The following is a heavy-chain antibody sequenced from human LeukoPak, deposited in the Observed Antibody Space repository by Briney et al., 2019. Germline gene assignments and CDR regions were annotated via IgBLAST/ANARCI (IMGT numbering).Heavy chain of an antibody. Sequence: GGSLRLSCAASGFTFSSYSMNWVRQAPGKGLEWVSSISSSSSYIYYADSVKGRFTISRDNAKNSLYLQMNSLRAEDTAEYYCARAPGLGSSSWYSYWGQGTLVTVSS. CDR3: ARAPGLGSSSWYSY. CDR1: GFTFSSYS. CDR2: ISSSSSYI. V-gene: IGHV3-21*01. J-gene: IGHJ4*02. D-gene: IGHD6-13*01.